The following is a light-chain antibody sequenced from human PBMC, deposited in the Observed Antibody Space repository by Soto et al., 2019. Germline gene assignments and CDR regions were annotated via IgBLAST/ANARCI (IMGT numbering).Light chain of an antibody. J-gene: IGLJ1*01. CDR1: SSDVGGYNY. Sequence: QSVLTQPPSASGSPGQSVTISCTGTSSDVGGYNYVSWFQQHPGKAPKLIIHEVNQRPSALPDRFSGSNSGNTASLTVSLLLPEDQATYFSTSSGGYNTVVFGTGTKGTVL. CDR3: TSSGGYNTVV. CDR2: EVN. V-gene: IGLV2-8*01.